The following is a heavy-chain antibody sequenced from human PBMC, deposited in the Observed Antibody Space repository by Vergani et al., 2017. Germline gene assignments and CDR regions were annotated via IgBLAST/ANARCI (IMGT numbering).Heavy chain of an antibody. J-gene: IGHJ3*02. CDR1: GFTFSSYW. Sequence: EVQLVESGGGLVQPGGSLRLSCAASGFTFSSYWMHWVRQATGKGLVWVSRINSDGSSTSYADSVKGRFTISRDNAKNTLYLQMNSLRAEDTAVYYCARVNWNGRGRAFDIWGQGTMVTVSS. V-gene: IGHV3-74*01. D-gene: IGHD1-1*01. CDR3: ARVNWNGRGRAFDI. CDR2: INSDGSST.